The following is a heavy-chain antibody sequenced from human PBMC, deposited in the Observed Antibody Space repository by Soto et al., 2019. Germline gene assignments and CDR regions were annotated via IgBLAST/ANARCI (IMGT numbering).Heavy chain of an antibody. D-gene: IGHD3-10*01. V-gene: IGHV4-39*01. J-gene: IGHJ4*02. CDR2: LFHCGTN. CDR1: GGSISGYY. Sequence: ESLSLACPVSGGSISGYYWTWIRQPPGKGLEWVGSLFHCGTNDYNPSLKSRLTMSLDTSKNQFSLKLRSVTAADTAVYYCARNRGPAPVYWGQGTLVTVS. CDR3: ARNRGPAPVY.